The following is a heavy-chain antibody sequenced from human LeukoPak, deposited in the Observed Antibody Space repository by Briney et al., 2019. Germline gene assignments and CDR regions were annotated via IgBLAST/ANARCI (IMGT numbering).Heavy chain of an antibody. D-gene: IGHD2-21*01. CDR3: ARGTYCGGDCSAFFDY. CDR2: IIPIFGTA. Sequence: ASVTVSCQASGGTFSSYAISWVRQDPGQGLEWMGGIIPIFGTANYVQKFQGRVTITADESTSTAYMEVSRLRSEDTAVYYCARGTYCGGDCSAFFDYWGQGTLVTVSS. J-gene: IGHJ4*02. CDR1: GGTFSSYA. V-gene: IGHV1-69*13.